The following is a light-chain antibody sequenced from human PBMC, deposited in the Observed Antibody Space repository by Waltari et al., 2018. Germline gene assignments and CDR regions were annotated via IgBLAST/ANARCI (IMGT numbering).Light chain of an antibody. Sequence: QSALTQPRSVSGSLGQSVTISCTGTSSDVGGSNHVSWYQQHPGKAPTLMVYDGNTRPSGVPDRFSGSKSGNPASLTVSGLQAEEETDYDCSSYSGSYTWVVGGGTKLTGL. CDR1: SSDVGGSNH. J-gene: IGLJ3*02. CDR3: SSYSGSYTWV. V-gene: IGLV2-11*01. CDR2: DGN.